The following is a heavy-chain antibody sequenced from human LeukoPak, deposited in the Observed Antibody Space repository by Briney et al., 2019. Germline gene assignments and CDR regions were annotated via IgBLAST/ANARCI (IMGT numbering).Heavy chain of an antibody. CDR3: ARDPTEGQQLALYNFDY. Sequence: ASVKVSCKASGYTFTSYYMHWVRQAPGQGLEWMGIINPSGGSTSYAQKFQGRVTMTRDTSTSTVYMELSSLRSEDTAVYYCARDPTEGQQLALYNFDYWGQGTLVTVSS. D-gene: IGHD6-13*01. J-gene: IGHJ4*02. CDR1: GYTFTSYY. CDR2: INPSGGST. V-gene: IGHV1-46*01.